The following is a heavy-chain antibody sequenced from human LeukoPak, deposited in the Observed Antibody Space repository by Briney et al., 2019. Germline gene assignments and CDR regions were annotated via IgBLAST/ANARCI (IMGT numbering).Heavy chain of an antibody. CDR3: ASQGYYNNFDY. CDR2: IIPIFGTA. D-gene: IGHD3-22*01. V-gene: IGHV1-69*05. Sequence: SVKVSCKASGGTFSSYAISWVRQAPGQGLEWMGGIIPIFGTANYAQKFQGRVTITTDESTSTAYMELSSLRSEDTAVYYRASQGYYNNFDYWGQGTLVTVSS. J-gene: IGHJ4*02. CDR1: GGTFSSYA.